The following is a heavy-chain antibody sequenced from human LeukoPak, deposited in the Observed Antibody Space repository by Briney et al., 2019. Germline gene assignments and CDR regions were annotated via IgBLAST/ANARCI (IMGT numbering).Heavy chain of an antibody. Sequence: GASVKVSCKASGYTFTSYYMHWVRQAPGQGLEWMGIINPSGGSTSYAQKFQGRVTMTRDTSTSTVYMELSSLRSEDTAVYYCRCIAVAGTTSGFDSWGQGPWSPSPQ. CDR3: RCIAVAGTTSGFDS. J-gene: IGHJ4*02. CDR2: INPSGGST. CDR1: GYTFTSYY. D-gene: IGHD6-19*01. V-gene: IGHV1-46*01.